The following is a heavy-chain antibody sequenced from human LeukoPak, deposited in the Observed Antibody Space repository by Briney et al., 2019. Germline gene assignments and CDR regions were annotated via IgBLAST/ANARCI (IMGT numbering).Heavy chain of an antibody. D-gene: IGHD3-10*01. J-gene: IGHJ4*02. CDR1: GFSFSSYW. CDR3: ARVITMVRGVPSQIDY. Sequence: GALRLSCAVSGFSFSSYWMSWVRQAPGKGLEWVANIKEDGSEKYYVDSVKGRFTISRDNAKNSLYLQMNILRAEDTAVYYCARVITMVRGVPSQIDYWGQGTLVTVSS. CDR2: IKEDGSEK. V-gene: IGHV3-7*04.